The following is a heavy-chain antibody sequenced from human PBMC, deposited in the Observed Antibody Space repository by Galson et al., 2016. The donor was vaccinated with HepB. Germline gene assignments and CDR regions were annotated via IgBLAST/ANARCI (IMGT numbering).Heavy chain of an antibody. CDR2: IWFDGSDQ. D-gene: IGHD2/OR15-2a*01. Sequence: SLRLSCAASGFIFSSYGMYWVRQSPGKALESVAVIWFDGSDQYYADSVKGRFTISREDSKNTVYLQMDSLTVEDTAVYYCARDEGFLRAHDYWGQGSLVSVSS. CDR3: ARDEGFLRAHDY. CDR1: GFIFSSYG. V-gene: IGHV3-33*01. J-gene: IGHJ4*02.